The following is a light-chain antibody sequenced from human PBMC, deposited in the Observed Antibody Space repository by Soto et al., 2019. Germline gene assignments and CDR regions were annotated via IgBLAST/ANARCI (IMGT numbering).Light chain of an antibody. J-gene: IGKJ5*01. CDR1: QSVSSY. V-gene: IGKV3-11*01. Sequence: EIELTQSPATLSLSPGEIATLSCRASQSVSSYLAWYQQKPGQAPRLLVYDASNRATGTPARFSGSGFGTDFTLTISSLEPEEFAVYYCQPRGNWPPSITFGQGTRLEIK. CDR3: QPRGNWPPSIT. CDR2: DAS.